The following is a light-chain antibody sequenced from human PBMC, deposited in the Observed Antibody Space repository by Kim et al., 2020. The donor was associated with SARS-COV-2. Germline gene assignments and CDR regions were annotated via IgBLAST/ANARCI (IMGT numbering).Light chain of an antibody. V-gene: IGKV3-20*01. CDR2: GAS. J-gene: IGKJ4*01. CDR3: QQYGSSLIT. CDR1: RSVSGNF. Sequence: PGERVTLSCRARRSVSGNFLAWYQQKPGQAPSLLIYGASSRATGIPDRFSGGGSGTDFTLTISRLEPEDFAVYYCQQYGSSLITFGGGTKVDIK.